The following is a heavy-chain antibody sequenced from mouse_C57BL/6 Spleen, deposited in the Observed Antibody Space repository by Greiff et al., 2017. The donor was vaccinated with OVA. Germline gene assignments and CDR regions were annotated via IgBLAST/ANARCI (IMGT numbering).Heavy chain of an antibody. CDR1: GFSLTSYG. CDR2: IWSGGST. J-gene: IGHJ1*03. Sequence: VHLVESGPGLVQPSQSLSITCTVSGFSLTSYGVHWVRQSPGKGLEWLGVIWSGGSTDYNAAFISRLSISKDNSKSQVFFKMNSLQADDTAIYYCARYYGSRDWYFDVWGTGTTVTVSS. CDR3: ARYYGSRDWYFDV. D-gene: IGHD1-1*01. V-gene: IGHV2-2*01.